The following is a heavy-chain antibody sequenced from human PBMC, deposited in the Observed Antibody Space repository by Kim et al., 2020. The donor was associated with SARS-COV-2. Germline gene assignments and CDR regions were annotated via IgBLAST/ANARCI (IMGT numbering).Heavy chain of an antibody. Sequence: GESLKISCAASGFTFSSYAMSWVRQAPGKGLEWVSAISGSGGSTYYADSVKGRFTISRDNSKNTLYLQMNSLRAEDTAVYYCAKDEGYCSGGSCYGTEGMDVWGQGTTVTVSS. CDR3: AKDEGYCSGGSCYGTEGMDV. CDR2: ISGSGGST. CDR1: GFTFSSYA. D-gene: IGHD2-15*01. J-gene: IGHJ6*02. V-gene: IGHV3-23*01.